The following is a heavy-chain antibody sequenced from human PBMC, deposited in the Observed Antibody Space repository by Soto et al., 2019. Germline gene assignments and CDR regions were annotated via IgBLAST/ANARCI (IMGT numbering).Heavy chain of an antibody. CDR1: GGTFSSYA. V-gene: IGHV1-69*01. CDR3: ARESKGYSSSSACDAFDI. CDR2: IIPIFGTA. Sequence: QVQLVQSGAEVKKPGSSVKVSCKASGGTFSSYAISWVRQAPGQGLEWMGGIIPIFGTANYAQKFQGRVTITADESTSTAYMELSSLRSEDTAVYYCARESKGYSSSSACDAFDIWGQGTMVTVSS. D-gene: IGHD6-6*01. J-gene: IGHJ3*02.